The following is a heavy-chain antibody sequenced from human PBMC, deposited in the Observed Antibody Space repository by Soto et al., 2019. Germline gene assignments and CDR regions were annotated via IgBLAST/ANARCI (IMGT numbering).Heavy chain of an antibody. CDR3: AKGDSSGYHDAFDI. CDR1: GFTFSSYG. V-gene: IGHV3-30*18. D-gene: IGHD3-22*01. J-gene: IGHJ3*02. Sequence: PGGSLRLSCAASGFTFSSYGMHWVRQAPGKGLEWVAVISYDGSNKYYADSVKGRFTISRDNSKNTLYLQMNSLRAEDTAVYYCAKGDSSGYHDAFDIWGQGTMVTVSS. CDR2: ISYDGSNK.